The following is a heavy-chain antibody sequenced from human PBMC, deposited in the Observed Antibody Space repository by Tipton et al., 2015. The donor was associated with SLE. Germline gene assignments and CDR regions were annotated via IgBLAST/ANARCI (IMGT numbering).Heavy chain of an antibody. J-gene: IGHJ5*02. CDR2: TNHSGST. D-gene: IGHD6-13*01. Sequence: TLSLTCAVYGGSFSGYYWSWIRQPPGKGLEWIGETNHSGSTNYNPSLKSRVTISVDTSKNQFSLKLSSVTAADTAVYYCARGTGSAAAGTWWFDPWGQGTLVTVSS. CDR1: GGSFSGYY. V-gene: IGHV4-34*01. CDR3: ARGTGSAAAGTWWFDP.